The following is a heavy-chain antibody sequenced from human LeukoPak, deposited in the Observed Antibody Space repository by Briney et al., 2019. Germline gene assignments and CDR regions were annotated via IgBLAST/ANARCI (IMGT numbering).Heavy chain of an antibody. J-gene: IGHJ6*03. CDR3: ARQYYDFWSGYHYCYYYMDV. Sequence: SETLSLTCAVSGYSISSGYYWGWIRQPPGKGLEWIGSIYHGGSTYYNPSLKSRVTISVDPSKKQFSLKLSSVTAADTAVYYCARQYYDFWSGYHYCYYYMDVWGKGATVTVSS. CDR2: IYHGGST. D-gene: IGHD3-3*01. V-gene: IGHV4-38-2*01. CDR1: GYSISSGYY.